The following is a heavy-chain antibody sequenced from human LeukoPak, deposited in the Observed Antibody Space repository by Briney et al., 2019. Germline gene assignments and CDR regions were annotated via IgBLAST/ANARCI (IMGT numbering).Heavy chain of an antibody. CDR1: GYTFTSSA. CDR2: IVVGSGNT. J-gene: IGHJ4*02. Sequence: SVKVSCKASGYTFTSSAMQWVRQARGQRLEWIGWIVVGSGNTNYAQKFQERVTITRDMSTSTAYMELSSLRSEDTAVYYCATMPGFAYFDYWGQGTLVTVSS. V-gene: IGHV1-58*02. CDR3: ATMPGFAYFDY. D-gene: IGHD2-2*01.